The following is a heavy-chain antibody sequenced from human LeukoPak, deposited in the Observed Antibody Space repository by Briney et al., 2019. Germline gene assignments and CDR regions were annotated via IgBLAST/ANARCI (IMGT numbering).Heavy chain of an antibody. CDR2: MNPNSGNT. Sequence: ASVKVSCKASGYTFTNYDINWVRQAAGQGLEWMGWMNPNSGNTGYAQKFQGRVTMTRNTSISTAYIELSSLKSEDTAVYYCARALRYCSTTSCQYYFDYWGQETLVTVS. CDR1: GYTFTNYD. D-gene: IGHD2-2*01. J-gene: IGHJ4*02. CDR3: ARALRYCSTTSCQYYFDY. V-gene: IGHV1-8*01.